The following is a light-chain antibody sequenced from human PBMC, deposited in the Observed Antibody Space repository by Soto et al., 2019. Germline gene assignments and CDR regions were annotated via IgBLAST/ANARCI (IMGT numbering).Light chain of an antibody. CDR1: QSVRLS. V-gene: IGKV3-11*01. J-gene: IGKJ5*01. CDR3: QPRKTSPPST. CDR2: GAS. Sequence: APLFRSLGDIATLSFRASQSVRLSLAWFQMRPGQPPRLLIYGASIRATDIPARFSGSGSGTDFTLTISSLEPEDFALYYCQPRKTSPPSTSGQGTRLAIK.